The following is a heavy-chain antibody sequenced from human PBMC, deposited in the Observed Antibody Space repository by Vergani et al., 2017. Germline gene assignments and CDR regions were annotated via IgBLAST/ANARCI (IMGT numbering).Heavy chain of an antibody. V-gene: IGHV4-39*01. CDR2: IYYSGST. J-gene: IGHJ5*02. D-gene: IGHD6-19*01. CDR1: GASIRSSNYY. CDR3: ARHSTVEWLVKLGWIDP. Sequence: QLQLQESGPGLVKPSATLSLTCSVPGASIRSSNYYWGWIRQTPGKGLEWIAGIYYSGSTYYNPSLKSRVTISVDTSKNQFSLKLSSVTAADTAVYFCARHSTVEWLVKLGWIDPWGQGILVTVSS.